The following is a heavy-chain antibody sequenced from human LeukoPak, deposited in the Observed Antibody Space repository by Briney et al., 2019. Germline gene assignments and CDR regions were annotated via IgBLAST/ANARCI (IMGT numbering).Heavy chain of an antibody. D-gene: IGHD3-10*01. Sequence: SSVNVSCKASGYTFTGYYMHWVRQAPGQGREWIGLINPNSGCTKYAQKFQGKVTMTRVTTIITAYMDPSTLLSDDTALYYGSRGGGVNMVRGVTKFVTWGPGTLVTASS. J-gene: IGHJ4*02. CDR2: INPNSGCT. V-gene: IGHV1-2*02. CDR3: SRGGGVNMVRGVTKFVT. CDR1: GYTFTGYY.